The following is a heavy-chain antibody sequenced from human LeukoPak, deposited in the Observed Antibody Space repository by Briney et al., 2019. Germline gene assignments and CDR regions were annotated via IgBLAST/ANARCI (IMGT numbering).Heavy chain of an antibody. V-gene: IGHV3-30*18. D-gene: IGHD6-19*01. Sequence: GRSLRLSCAASGFTFSSYGMHWVRQAPGKGLEWVAVISYDGSNKYYADSVKGRFTISRDNSKNTLYLQMNSLRAEDTAVYYCAKDRGIAVAVYYFDYWGQGTLVTVSS. J-gene: IGHJ4*02. CDR1: GFTFSSYG. CDR2: ISYDGSNK. CDR3: AKDRGIAVAVYYFDY.